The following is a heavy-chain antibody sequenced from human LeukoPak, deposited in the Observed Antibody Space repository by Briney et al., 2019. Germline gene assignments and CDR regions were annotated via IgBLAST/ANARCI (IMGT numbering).Heavy chain of an antibody. J-gene: IGHJ4*02. V-gene: IGHV4-59*08. CDR1: GGSISSYY. D-gene: IGHD1-26*01. Sequence: SETLSLTCTVSGGSISSYYWSWIRQPPGKGLEWIGYIYYSGSTNYNPSLKSRVTISVDTSKNQFSLKLSSVTAADTAVYYCARHQVGANSCLDYWGQGTLVTVSS. CDR2: IYYSGST. CDR3: ARHQVGANSCLDY.